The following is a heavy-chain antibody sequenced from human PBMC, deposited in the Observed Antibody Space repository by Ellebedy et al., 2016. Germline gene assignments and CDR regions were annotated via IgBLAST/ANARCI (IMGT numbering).Heavy chain of an antibody. V-gene: IGHV3-74*01. CDR3: ARDPPHIAVAGTPAYYYYGMDV. Sequence: GGSLRLXXAASGFTFSSYWMHWVRQAPGKGLVWVSRINSDGSSTSYADSVKGRFTISRDNAKNTLYLQMNSLRAEDTAVYYCARDPPHIAVAGTPAYYYYGMDVWGQGTTVTVSS. CDR2: INSDGSST. CDR1: GFTFSSYW. D-gene: IGHD6-19*01. J-gene: IGHJ6*02.